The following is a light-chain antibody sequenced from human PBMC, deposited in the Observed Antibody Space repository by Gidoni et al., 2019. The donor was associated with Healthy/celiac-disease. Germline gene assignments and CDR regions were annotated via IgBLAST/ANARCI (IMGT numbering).Light chain of an antibody. V-gene: IGKV1-33*01. CDR2: DAS. J-gene: IGKJ4*01. CDR3: QQYDNLPLT. CDR1: QDISNY. Sequence: DIQMTQSPSSLSASVGDRVTITCQASQDISNYLNWYQQKPGKAPKLLIYDASNLETGVPSRFSGSGSGTDFTFTISSLQPADIATYYCQQYDNLPLTFGGGTKAEIK.